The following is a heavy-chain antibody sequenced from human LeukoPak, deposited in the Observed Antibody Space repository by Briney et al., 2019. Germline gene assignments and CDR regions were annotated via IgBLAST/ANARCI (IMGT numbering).Heavy chain of an antibody. V-gene: IGHV3-48*01. CDR3: AKDHPQSAMTRGLELFDY. CDR1: GFTFSSYS. D-gene: IGHD3-10*01. J-gene: IGHJ4*02. CDR2: ISPSNTTT. Sequence: GGSLRLSCAASGFTFSSYSMNWVRQTPGKGLEWLSYISPSNTTTYYADSVKGRFTISRDNAKNTLYLQMNNLRAEDTAVYYCAKDHPQSAMTRGLELFDYWGQGTLVTVSS.